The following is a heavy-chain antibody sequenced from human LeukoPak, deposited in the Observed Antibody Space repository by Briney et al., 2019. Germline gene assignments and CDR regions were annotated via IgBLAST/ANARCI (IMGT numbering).Heavy chain of an antibody. V-gene: IGHV4-30-4*08. D-gene: IGHD2-2*01. CDR2: IYYSGST. J-gene: IGHJ4*02. CDR1: GVSISSGDYY. Sequence: SSETLSLTCTVSGVSISSGDYYWSWIRQPPGKGLGWIGYIYYSGSTYYHPSLKSRVTISVDTSKNQFSLKLSSVAAADTAVYYCASSKEYQLLKNDYWGQGTLVTVSS. CDR3: ASSKEYQLLKNDY.